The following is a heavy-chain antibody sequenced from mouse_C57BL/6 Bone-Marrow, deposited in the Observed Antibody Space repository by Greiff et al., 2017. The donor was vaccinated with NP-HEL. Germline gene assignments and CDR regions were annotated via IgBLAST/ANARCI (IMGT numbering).Heavy chain of an antibody. Sequence: EVKVVESGPGLAKPSQTLSLTCSVTGYSITSDYWNWIRKFPGNKLEYMGYISYSGSTYYNPSLKSRISITRDTSKNQYYLQLNSVTTEDTATYYCASSQDSSGYPLFDYWGQGTTLTVSS. V-gene: IGHV3-8*01. CDR2: ISYSGST. CDR3: ASSQDSSGYPLFDY. J-gene: IGHJ2*01. CDR1: GYSITSDY. D-gene: IGHD3-2*02.